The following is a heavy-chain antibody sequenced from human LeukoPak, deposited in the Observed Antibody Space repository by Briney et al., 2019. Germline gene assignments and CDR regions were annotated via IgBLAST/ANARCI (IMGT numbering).Heavy chain of an antibody. CDR2: ISYSGST. V-gene: IGHV4-59*05. CDR3: ARHLSQGDGTKRGFYY. J-gene: IGHJ4*02. Sequence: SETLSLTCTVSGGSISDYYWSWVRQPPGKGLEYIGSISYSGSTYYNPSLRSRVTISVDTSSNQFSLKLSSVTAADTAVYYCARHLSQGDGTKRGFYYWGQGTLVTVSS. CDR1: GGSISDYY. D-gene: IGHD5-24*01.